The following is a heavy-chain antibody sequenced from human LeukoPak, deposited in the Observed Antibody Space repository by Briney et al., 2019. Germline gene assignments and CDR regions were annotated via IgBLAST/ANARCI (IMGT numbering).Heavy chain of an antibody. Sequence: SETLSLTCAVYGGSFSGYYWSWIRQPPGKGLEWIGEINHSGSTNYNPSLKSRVTISVDTSKNQFSLKLSSVTAADTAVYYCARGKEDSGYYFYWCFDLWGRGTLVTVSS. CDR1: GGSFSGYY. CDR3: ARGKEDSGYYFYWCFDL. J-gene: IGHJ2*01. CDR2: INHSGST. V-gene: IGHV4-34*01. D-gene: IGHD3-22*01.